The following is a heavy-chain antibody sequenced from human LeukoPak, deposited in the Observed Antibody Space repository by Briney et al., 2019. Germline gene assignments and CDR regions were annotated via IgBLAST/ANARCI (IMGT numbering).Heavy chain of an antibody. CDR1: GFTFSSYA. Sequence: GGSLRLSCAASGFTFSSYAMHWVRQAPGKGLEWVAVISYGGSNKYYADSVKGRFTISRDNSKNTLYLQMNSLRAEDTAVYYCARDAYSSSSPLDYWGQGTLVTVSS. CDR3: ARDAYSSSSPLDY. V-gene: IGHV3-30*04. J-gene: IGHJ4*02. CDR2: ISYGGSNK. D-gene: IGHD6-13*01.